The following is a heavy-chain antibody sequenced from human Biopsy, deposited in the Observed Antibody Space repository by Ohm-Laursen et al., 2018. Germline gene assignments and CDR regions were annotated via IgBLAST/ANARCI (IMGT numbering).Heavy chain of an antibody. Sequence: SVNVSCKASGFTFSSSAVQWVRQARGQRLEWIGWIVVGSGHTNYAQKFQERVTITRDMSTSTAYMELTSLRSEDTAVYYCAATSTLYYYYYAMDVWDQGTTITVSS. CDR1: GFTFSSSA. V-gene: IGHV1-58*01. CDR3: AATSTLYYYYYAMDV. CDR2: IVVGSGHT. J-gene: IGHJ6*02.